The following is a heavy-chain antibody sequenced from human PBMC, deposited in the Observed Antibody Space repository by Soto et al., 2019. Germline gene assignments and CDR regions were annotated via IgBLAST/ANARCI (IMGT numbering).Heavy chain of an antibody. CDR1: GGSISSSSYY. D-gene: IGHD3-16*01. V-gene: IGHV4-39*01. J-gene: IGHJ4*02. Sequence: PSETLSLTCTVSGGSISSSSYYWSWIRQPPGKGLEWIGNIYYSGSTYYNPSLKSRVTISVDTSKNQFSLKLTSVTAADTAVYYCARLVWGLVSYWGQGTLVTVSS. CDR2: IYYSGST. CDR3: ARLVWGLVSY.